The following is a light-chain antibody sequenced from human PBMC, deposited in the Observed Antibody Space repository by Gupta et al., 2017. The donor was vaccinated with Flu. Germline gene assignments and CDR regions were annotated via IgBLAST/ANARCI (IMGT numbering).Light chain of an antibody. V-gene: IGKV3-15*01. CDR1: HSISSD. CDR2: GAS. CDR3: QQYSDWPPFT. Sequence: EIVMTQSPDTLPVSSAERATLSCRASHSISSDLAWYQNNTGLAPRLLIFGASTRATGIADRFSGSGSGTEFTLTISSLESEDFAVYYCQQYSDWPPFTFGQGTRPEIK. J-gene: IGKJ5*01.